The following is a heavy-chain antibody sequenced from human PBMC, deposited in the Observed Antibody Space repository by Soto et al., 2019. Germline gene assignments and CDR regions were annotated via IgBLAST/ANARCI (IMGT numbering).Heavy chain of an antibody. CDR2: ISAYNGNT. J-gene: IGHJ5*02. CDR3: ARDPVGGNWFDP. CDR1: GYTFTSCG. D-gene: IGHD1-26*01. Sequence: GASVKVCCKASGYTFTSCGISWVRQAPGQGLEWMGWISAYNGNTSYAQKLQGRVTMTTDTSTSTAYMELRSLRSEDTAVYYCARDPVGGNWFDPWGQGTLVTVS. V-gene: IGHV1-18*01.